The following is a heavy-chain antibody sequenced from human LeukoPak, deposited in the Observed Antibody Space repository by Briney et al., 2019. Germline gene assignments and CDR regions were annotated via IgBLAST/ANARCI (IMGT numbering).Heavy chain of an antibody. CDR1: GFTFSDYY. CDR2: ISSSGSTI. Sequence: PGGSLRLSCAASGFTFSDYYMSWIRQAPGKGLEWVSYISSSGSTIYYADSVKGRFTISRDNTKNSLYLQMNSLRAEDTAVYYCARDLSALMGISDYWGQGTLVTVSS. V-gene: IGHV3-11*01. D-gene: IGHD2-15*01. J-gene: IGHJ4*02. CDR3: ARDLSALMGISDY.